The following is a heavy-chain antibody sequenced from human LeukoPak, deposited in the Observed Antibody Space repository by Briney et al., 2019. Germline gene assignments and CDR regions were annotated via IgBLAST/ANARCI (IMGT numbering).Heavy chain of an antibody. V-gene: IGHV4-34*01. J-gene: IGHJ1*01. CDR2: INHSGST. Sequence: SETLSLTCAVYGGSFSGYYWSWIRQPPGKGLEWIGEINHSGSTNYNPSLKSRVTISVDTSKNQFSLKLSSVTAADTAVYYCAREAYVLSLPYFQHWGQGTLVTVSS. CDR3: AREAYVLSLPYFQH. CDR1: GGSFSGYY. D-gene: IGHD3-16*01.